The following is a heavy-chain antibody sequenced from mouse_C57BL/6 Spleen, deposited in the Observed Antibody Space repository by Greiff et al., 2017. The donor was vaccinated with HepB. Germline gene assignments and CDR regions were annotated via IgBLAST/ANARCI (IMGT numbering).Heavy chain of an antibody. D-gene: IGHD1-1*01. V-gene: IGHV5-15*01. CDR1: GFTFSDYG. CDR2: ISNLAYSI. J-gene: IGHJ2*01. CDR3: ARLYGSSYFDY. Sequence: DVMLVESGGGLVQPGGSLKLSCAASGFTFSDYGMAWVRQAPRKGPEWVAFISNLAYSIYYADTVTGRFTISRENAKNTLYLEMSSLRSEDTAMYYCARLYGSSYFDYWGQGTTLTVSS.